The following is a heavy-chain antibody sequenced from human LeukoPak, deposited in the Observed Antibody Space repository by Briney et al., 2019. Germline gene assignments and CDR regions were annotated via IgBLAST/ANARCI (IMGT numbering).Heavy chain of an antibody. CDR1: GYTFNKYG. V-gene: IGHV1-18*01. D-gene: IGHD6-19*01. CDR2: ITTYNGNT. Sequence: ASVKVCCKSSGYTFNKYGISWVRQAPGQGLEWMGWITTYNGNTNYAQKVQGRVTMTTDTSASTVYMELRSLRPDDTAVYYCARINGWLVSSGTVKYFDYWGQGTLVTVSS. CDR3: ARINGWLVSSGTVKYFDY. J-gene: IGHJ4*02.